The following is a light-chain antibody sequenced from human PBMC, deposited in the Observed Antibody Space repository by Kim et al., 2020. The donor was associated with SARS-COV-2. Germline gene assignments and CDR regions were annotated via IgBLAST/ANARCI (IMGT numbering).Light chain of an antibody. CDR1: PSVSSY. Sequence: PGERATLSCRASPSVSSYLAWYQQNPGQAPRLLIYGASNRATGIPARFSGSGSGTDFTFTISSLEPEDFAVYYCQQRSDWPPGLTFGGGTKVEI. CDR2: GAS. V-gene: IGKV3-11*01. CDR3: QQRSDWPPGLT. J-gene: IGKJ4*01.